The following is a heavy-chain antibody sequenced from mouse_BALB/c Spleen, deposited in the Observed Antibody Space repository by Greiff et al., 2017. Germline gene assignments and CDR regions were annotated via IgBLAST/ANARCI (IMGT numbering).Heavy chain of an antibody. Sequence: EVNVVESGGGLVKPGGSLKLSCAASGFAFSSYDMSWVRQTPEKRLEWVAYISNGGGSTYYPDTVKGRFTISRDNAKNTLYLQMSSLKSEDTAMYYCARHGSSFFDYWGQGTTLTVSS. J-gene: IGHJ2*01. D-gene: IGHD1-1*01. CDR2: ISNGGGST. CDR3: ARHGSSFFDY. V-gene: IGHV5-12-1*01. CDR1: GFAFSSYD.